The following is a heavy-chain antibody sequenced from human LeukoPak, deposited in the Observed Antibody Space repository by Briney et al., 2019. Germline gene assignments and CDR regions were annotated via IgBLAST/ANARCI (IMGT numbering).Heavy chain of an antibody. D-gene: IGHD5-12*01. V-gene: IGHV3-23*01. CDR2: ISDSGGST. CDR1: GFTFSSYA. Sequence: SGGSLRLSCAASGFTFSSYAMSWVRQAPGKGLEWVSAISDSGGSTYYADSVKGRFTISRDNSKNTLYLQMDSLRAEDTAVYYCAKDRARGYRWGQGTLVTVSS. CDR3: AKDRARGYR. J-gene: IGHJ4*02.